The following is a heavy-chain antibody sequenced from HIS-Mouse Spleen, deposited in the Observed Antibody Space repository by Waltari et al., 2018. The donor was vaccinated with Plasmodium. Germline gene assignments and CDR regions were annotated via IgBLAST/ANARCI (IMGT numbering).Heavy chain of an antibody. D-gene: IGHD3-3*01. J-gene: IGHJ6*02. CDR3: ARLYYDFWSGYYPYGMDV. V-gene: IGHV3-30*04. CDR2: KSYDGSNK. CDR1: GFTFGSYP. Sequence: QVQLVESGGGVVQPGRSLRLSCAASGFTFGSYPMHWCRQAPGKGLEWVAVKSYDGSNKYYADSVKGRFTISRDNSKNTLYLQMNSLRAEDTAVYYCARLYYDFWSGYYPYGMDVWGQGTTVTVSS.